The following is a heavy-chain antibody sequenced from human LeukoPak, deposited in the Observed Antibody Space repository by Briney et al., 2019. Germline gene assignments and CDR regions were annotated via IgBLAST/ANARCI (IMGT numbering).Heavy chain of an antibody. V-gene: IGHV1-69*04. CDR3: ARDYGQQLVAGAFDI. J-gene: IGHJ3*02. CDR2: IIPILGIA. CDR1: GGTFSSYA. Sequence: EASVKVSCKASGGTFSSYAISWVRQAPGQGREWMGMIIPILGIANYAQKFQGRVTITADKSTSTAYMELSSLRSEETAVYYCARDYGQQLVAGAFDIWGQGTMVTVSS. D-gene: IGHD6-13*01.